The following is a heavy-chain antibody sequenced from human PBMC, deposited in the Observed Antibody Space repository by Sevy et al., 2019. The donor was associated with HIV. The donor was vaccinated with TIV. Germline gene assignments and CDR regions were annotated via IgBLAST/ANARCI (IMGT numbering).Heavy chain of an antibody. D-gene: IGHD7-27*01. CDR1: GFKYEDYA. J-gene: IGHJ6*02. V-gene: IGHV3-9*01. CDR2: ISWNSGNI. Sequence: GGSLRLSCVGSGFKYEDYAMHWVRQVPGKGLEWVSGISWNSGNIGYADSVKGRFTISRDNAKNSLDLQMNSLRVEDTALYYCAKDMGIGGCAVSLNYGIDVWGQGTMVTVSS. CDR3: AKDMGIGGCAVSLNYGIDV.